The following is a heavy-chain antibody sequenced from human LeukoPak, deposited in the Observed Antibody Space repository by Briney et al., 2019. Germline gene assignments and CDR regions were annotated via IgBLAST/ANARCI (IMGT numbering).Heavy chain of an antibody. CDR2: ISAYGNT. CDR3: ARGIIGYYFDY. D-gene: IGHD2-15*01. CDR1: GYTFPIYG. Sequence: ASVKVSCKSSGYTFPIYGISWVRQAPGQGLEWMGLISAYGNTNYAQNLQGRVTMTTDTSTSTAYMELRSLRSDDTAVYYCARGIIGYYFDYWGQGTLVTVSS. V-gene: IGHV1-18*01. J-gene: IGHJ4*02.